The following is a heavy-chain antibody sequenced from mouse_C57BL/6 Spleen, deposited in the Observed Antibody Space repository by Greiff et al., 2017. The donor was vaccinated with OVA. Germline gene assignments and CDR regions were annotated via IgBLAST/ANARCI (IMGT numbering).Heavy chain of an antibody. D-gene: IGHD2-2*01. V-gene: IGHV1-81*01. CDR3: GRSGGYDGGGY. CDR2: IYPRSGNT. Sequence: VQLQQSGAELARPGASVKLSCKASGYTFTSYGISWVKQRPGQGLEWIGEIYPRSGNTYYNEKFKGKATLTADKSSSTAYLERRSLTSEDAAVYFYGRSGGYDGGGYWGQGTTLTVSS. CDR1: GYTFTSYG. J-gene: IGHJ2*01.